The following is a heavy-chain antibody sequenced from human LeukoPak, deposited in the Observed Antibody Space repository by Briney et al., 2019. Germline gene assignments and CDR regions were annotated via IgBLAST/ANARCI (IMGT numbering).Heavy chain of an antibody. D-gene: IGHD6-19*01. CDR1: GFTFSSYS. CDR3: AKVERGIAVAGTPAPFDY. V-gene: IGHV3-48*04. Sequence: PGGSLRLSCAASGFTFSSYSMNWVRQAPGKGLEWVSYISSSSSTIYYADSVKGRFTISRDNSKNSLYLQMNSLRTEDTALYYCAKVERGIAVAGTPAPFDYWGQGTLVTVSS. J-gene: IGHJ4*02. CDR2: ISSSSSTI.